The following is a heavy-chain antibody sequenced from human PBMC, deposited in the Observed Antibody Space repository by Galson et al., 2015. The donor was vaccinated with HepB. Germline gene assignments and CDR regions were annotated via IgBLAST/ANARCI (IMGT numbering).Heavy chain of an antibody. Sequence: SLRLSCAASGFTFSGSAMHWVRQASGKGLEWVGRIRSKANSYATAYAASVKGRFTISRDDSKNTAYLQMNSLKTEDTAAYYCRAGIVVVPAANDYWGQGTLVTVSS. CDR3: RAGIVVVPAANDY. J-gene: IGHJ4*02. CDR1: GFTFSGSA. CDR2: IRSKANSYAT. V-gene: IGHV3-73*01. D-gene: IGHD2-2*01.